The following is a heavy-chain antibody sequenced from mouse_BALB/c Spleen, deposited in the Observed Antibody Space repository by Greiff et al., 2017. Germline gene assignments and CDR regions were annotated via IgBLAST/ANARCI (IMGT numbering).Heavy chain of an antibody. Sequence: EVQLVESGGDLVKPGGSLKLSCAASGFTFSSYGMSWVRQTPDKRLEWVATISSGGSYTYYPDSVKGRFTISRDNAKNTLYLQMSSLKSEDTAMYYCARQRGDGAWFAYWGQGTLVTVSA. CDR1: GFTFSSYG. CDR3: ARQRGDGAWFAY. CDR2: ISSGGSYT. V-gene: IGHV5-6*01. J-gene: IGHJ3*01.